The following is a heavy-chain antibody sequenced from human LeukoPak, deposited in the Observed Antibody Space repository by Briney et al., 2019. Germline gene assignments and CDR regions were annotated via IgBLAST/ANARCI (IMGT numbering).Heavy chain of an antibody. D-gene: IGHD5-18*01. V-gene: IGHV5-10-1*01. J-gene: IGHJ4*02. CDR1: GYTFTNYW. Sequence: GESLKISCKGSGYTFTNYWISWVRQMPGKGLEWMGRIDPRDSYTNYSPSFQGRVTISVDKSIATAYLQWGSLRASDTAMYYCARRDRQLTAPDYWGQGTLVTVSS. CDR2: IDPRDSYT. CDR3: ARRDRQLTAPDY.